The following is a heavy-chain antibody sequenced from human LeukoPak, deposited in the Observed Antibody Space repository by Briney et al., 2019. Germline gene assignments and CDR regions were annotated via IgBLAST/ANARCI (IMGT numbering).Heavy chain of an antibody. CDR2: IYYSGST. V-gene: IGHV4-59*08. D-gene: IGHD3-10*01. J-gene: IGHJ5*02. CDR1: GGSISSYY. Sequence: PSETLSLTCTVSGGSISSYYWSWIRQPPGKGLEWIGYIYYSGSTNYNPSLKSRVTISVDTSKNQFSLKLSSVTAADTAVYYCARHVGPITYYYGSGRPNWFDPWGQGTLVTVSS. CDR3: ARHVGPITYYYGSGRPNWFDP.